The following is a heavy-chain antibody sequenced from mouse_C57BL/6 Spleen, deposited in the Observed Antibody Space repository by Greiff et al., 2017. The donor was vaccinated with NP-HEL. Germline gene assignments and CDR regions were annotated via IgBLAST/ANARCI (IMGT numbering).Heavy chain of an antibody. CDR3: AREERWYFDV. V-gene: IGHV2-2*01. CDR2: IWSGGST. Sequence: QVQLQQSGPGLVQPSQSLSITCTVSGFSLTSYGVHWVRQSPGKGLEWLGVIWSGGSTDYNAAFISRLSISKDNSKSQVFFKMNSLQADDTAIYYCAREERWYFDVWGTGTTVTVSS. CDR1: GFSLTSYG. J-gene: IGHJ1*03.